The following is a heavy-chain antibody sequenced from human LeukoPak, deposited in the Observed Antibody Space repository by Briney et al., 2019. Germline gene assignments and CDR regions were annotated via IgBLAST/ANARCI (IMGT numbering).Heavy chain of an antibody. J-gene: IGHJ6*03. V-gene: IGHV4-34*01. CDR3: ARGSRYCTNGVCYILYYYYYMDV. D-gene: IGHD2-8*01. CDR2: INHSGST. CDR1: GGSFSGYY. Sequence: PSETLSLTCAVYGGSFSGYYWSWIRQPPGKGLEWIGEINHSGSTNYNTSLKSRVTISVDTSKNQFSLKLSSVTAADTAVYYCARGSRYCTNGVCYILYYYYYMDVWGKGTTVTVSS.